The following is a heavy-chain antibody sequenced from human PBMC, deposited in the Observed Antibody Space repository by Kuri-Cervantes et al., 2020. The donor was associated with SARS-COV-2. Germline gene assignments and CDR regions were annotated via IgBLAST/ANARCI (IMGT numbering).Heavy chain of an antibody. CDR3: ARDRGTTGTAGENWFDP. D-gene: IGHD1-1*01. V-gene: IGHV1-2*02. CDR2: INPNSGGT. J-gene: IGHJ5*02. CDR1: GYTFTGYY. Sequence: ASVKVSCKASGYTFTGYYMHWVRQAPGQGLEWMGWINPNSGGTNYAQKFQGRVTITADKSTSTAYMELSSLRSEDTAVYYCARDRGTTGTAGENWFDPWGQGTLVTVSS.